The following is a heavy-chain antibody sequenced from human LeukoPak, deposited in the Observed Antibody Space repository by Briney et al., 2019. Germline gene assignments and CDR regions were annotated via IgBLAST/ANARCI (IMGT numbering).Heavy chain of an antibody. CDR3: ARQSSSLRITIFGGPSYYGMDV. D-gene: IGHD3-3*01. V-gene: IGHV4-39*01. CDR2: IYYSGST. Sequence: SETLSLTCTVSGAPITRYYWGWIRQPPGKGLEWIGSIYYSGSTYYNPSLKSRVTISVDTSKNQFSLKLSSVTAADTAVYYCARQSSSLRITIFGGPSYYGMDVWGQGTTVTVSS. CDR1: GAPITRYY. J-gene: IGHJ6*02.